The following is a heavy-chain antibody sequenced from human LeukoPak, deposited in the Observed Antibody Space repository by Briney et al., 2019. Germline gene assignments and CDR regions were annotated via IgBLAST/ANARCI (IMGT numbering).Heavy chain of an antibody. CDR3: AELGITMIGGV. J-gene: IGHJ6*04. CDR1: GFTFSSYE. Sequence: GGSLRLSCAASGFTFSSYEMNWVRQAPGKGLEWVSYISGSGSIIWYADSVKGRFTISRDNAKNSLYLQMNSLRAEDTAVYYCAELGITMIGGVWGKGTTVTISS. CDR2: ISGSGSII. D-gene: IGHD3-10*02. V-gene: IGHV3-48*03.